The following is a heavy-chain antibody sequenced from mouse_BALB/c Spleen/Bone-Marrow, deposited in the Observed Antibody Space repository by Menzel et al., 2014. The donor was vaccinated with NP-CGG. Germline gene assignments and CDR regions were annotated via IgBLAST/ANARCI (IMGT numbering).Heavy chain of an antibody. CDR2: INPSTGYT. CDR3: ARGRFAY. J-gene: IGHJ3*01. Sequence: QVQLQQPGAELAKPGASVKMSCKASGYTFTSYWMHWVKLRPGQGLEWIGYINPSTGYTEYNQKFKDKATLTADKSSSTAYMQLSSLTSEDSAVYFCARGRFAYWGQGTLVTVSA. CDR1: GYTFTSYW. V-gene: IGHV1-7*01.